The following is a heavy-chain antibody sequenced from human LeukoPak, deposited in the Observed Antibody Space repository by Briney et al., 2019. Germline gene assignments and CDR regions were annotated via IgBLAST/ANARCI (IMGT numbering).Heavy chain of an antibody. V-gene: IGHV4-59*01. CDR3: ATNSKQWWYYYCMDV. CDR1: GGSISSYY. D-gene: IGHD2-15*01. Sequence: SETLSLTCTVSGGSISSYYWSWIRQPPGKGLEWIGYIYYSGSTNYNPSLKSRVTISVDTSKNQFSLKLSSVTAADTAVYYCATNSKQWWYYYCMDVWGKGTTVTVSS. J-gene: IGHJ6*03. CDR2: IYYSGST.